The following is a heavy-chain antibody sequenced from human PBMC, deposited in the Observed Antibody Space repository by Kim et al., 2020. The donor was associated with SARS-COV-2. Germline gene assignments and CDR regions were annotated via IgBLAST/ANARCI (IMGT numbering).Heavy chain of an antibody. Sequence: GGSLRLSCAASGFTFSSYWMSWVRQAPGKGLEWVANIKQDGSEKYYVDSVKGRFTISRDNAKNSLYLQMNSLRAEDTAVYYCASRIAVAAWGRYFDLWGRGTLVTVSS. D-gene: IGHD6-19*01. V-gene: IGHV3-7*03. CDR1: GFTFSSYW. CDR2: IKQDGSEK. J-gene: IGHJ2*01. CDR3: ASRIAVAAWGRYFDL.